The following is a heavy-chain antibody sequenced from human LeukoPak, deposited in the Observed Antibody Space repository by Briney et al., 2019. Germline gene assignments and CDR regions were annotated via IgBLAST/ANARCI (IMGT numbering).Heavy chain of an antibody. D-gene: IGHD2-21*02. CDR2: IHPNSGGT. V-gene: IGHV1-2*02. J-gene: IGHJ5*02. CDR1: GYTFIGYY. Sequence: ASVKVSCKASGYTFIGYYMHWVRQAPGQGLEWMGWIHPNSGGTNYAQKFQGRVTMTRDTSTSTAYMEPSRLRSDDTAVYYCARDRVTLTTFQYDWFDPWGQGTLVTVSS. CDR3: ARDRVTLTTFQYDWFDP.